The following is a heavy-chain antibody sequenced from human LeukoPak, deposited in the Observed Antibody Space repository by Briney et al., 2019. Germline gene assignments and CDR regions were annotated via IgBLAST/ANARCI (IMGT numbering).Heavy chain of an antibody. Sequence: GGSLRLSCAASAFTCSSYWMTWVRRAPGKGLEWVANIKPDGSEKYYADSMKGRFTVSRDNAKNSLYLQINSLRAEDTAVYYCARDQVYSGSYLRYFQQWGPGTLVTVSS. CDR3: ARDQVYSGSYLRYFQQ. V-gene: IGHV3-7*03. CDR1: AFTCSSYW. J-gene: IGHJ1*01. CDR2: IKPDGSEK. D-gene: IGHD1-26*01.